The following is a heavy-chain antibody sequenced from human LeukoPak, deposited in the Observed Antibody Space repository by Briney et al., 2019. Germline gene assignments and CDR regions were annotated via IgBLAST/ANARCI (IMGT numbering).Heavy chain of an antibody. CDR1: GGSISSYY. V-gene: IGHV4-59*01. CDR2: VYYSGST. CDR3: ARGSTAYHGMEV. Sequence: SETLSLTCTVSGGSISSYYWSWVRQPPGKGLEWVGYVYYSGSTNYNPSLKSRVPISVDTSKNQISLKRTSVTAVYPAVYFCARGSTAYHGMEVWGQGTTVTVSS. J-gene: IGHJ6*02.